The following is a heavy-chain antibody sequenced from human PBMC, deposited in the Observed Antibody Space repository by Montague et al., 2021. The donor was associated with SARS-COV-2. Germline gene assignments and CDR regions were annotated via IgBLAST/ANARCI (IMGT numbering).Heavy chain of an antibody. CDR2: XYWDDDR. J-gene: IGHJ4*02. CDR1: GFSLSTSGVG. V-gene: IGHV2-5*02. D-gene: IGHD3-10*01. Sequence: PALVRPTQTLTLTCTFSGFSLSTSGVGVGWIRQPPGKALEWLALXYWDDDRRYSPSLKSRLTITQDTSKNQVVLTMTNMDPVDTATYYCAHLVGYGWGSYTDYWGQGTLVTVSS. CDR3: AHLVGYGWGSYTDY.